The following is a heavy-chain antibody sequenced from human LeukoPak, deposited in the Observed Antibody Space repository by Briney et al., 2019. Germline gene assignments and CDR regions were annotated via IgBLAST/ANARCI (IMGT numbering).Heavy chain of an antibody. J-gene: IGHJ4*02. CDR2: INHSGST. D-gene: IGHD6-13*01. CDR1: GFTFNTYW. CDR3: ARAGYSSSWDPWDY. Sequence: GSLRLSCAASGFTFNTYWMHWVRQPPGKGLEWIGEINHSGSTNYNPSLKSRVTISVDTSKNQFSLKLSSVTTADTAVYYCARAGYSSSWDPWDYWGQGTLVTVSS. V-gene: IGHV4-34*01.